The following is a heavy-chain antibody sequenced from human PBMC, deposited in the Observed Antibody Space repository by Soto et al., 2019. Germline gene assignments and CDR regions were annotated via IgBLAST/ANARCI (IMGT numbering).Heavy chain of an antibody. Sequence: PSETLSLTCTVSGGSIISSSYYWGWIRQPPGQGLEWIGSIYYSGSTYYNPSLKSRVTISVDTSKNQFSLKLSSVTAADTAVYYCARLARANDYYYYVMDVWGQGTTVSVSS. V-gene: IGHV4-39*01. CDR1: GGSIISSSYY. CDR3: ARLARANDYYYYVMDV. D-gene: IGHD2-8*01. J-gene: IGHJ6*02. CDR2: IYYSGST.